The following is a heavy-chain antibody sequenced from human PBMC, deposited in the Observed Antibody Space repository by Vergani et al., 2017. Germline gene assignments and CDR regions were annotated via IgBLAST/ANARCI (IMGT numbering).Heavy chain of an antibody. D-gene: IGHD2-21*01. V-gene: IGHV4-61*02. J-gene: IGHJ6*03. CDR3: ARSYCGGDCYSPPFYYYYYYMDV. Sequence: QVKLQESGPGLLKPSQTLSLTCTVSGESIRSGSHYWSWIRQPAGKGPEWIGHIHTGGSTDLNPSFKSRVSISVDTAKSQFSRKLNSVTVADTAVYYCARSYCGGDCYSPPFYYYYYYMDVWGKGTTVTVSS. CDR2: IHTGGST. CDR1: GESIRSGSHY.